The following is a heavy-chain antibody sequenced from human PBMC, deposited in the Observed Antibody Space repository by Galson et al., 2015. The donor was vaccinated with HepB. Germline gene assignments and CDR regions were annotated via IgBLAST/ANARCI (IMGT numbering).Heavy chain of an antibody. V-gene: IGHV3-23*01. Sequence: SLRLSCAASRLTFSANAMTGVRQAPGKGLDCVSRISGSGGRTHYADSVKGRFTSSRDNCKNTLSLQMNSLRAEDTAVYYCARERVVAKARWTGYFDYWGQGTLVTVSS. CDR3: ARERVVAKARWTGYFDY. J-gene: IGHJ4*02. CDR2: ISGSGGRT. D-gene: IGHD2-15*01. CDR1: RLTFSANA.